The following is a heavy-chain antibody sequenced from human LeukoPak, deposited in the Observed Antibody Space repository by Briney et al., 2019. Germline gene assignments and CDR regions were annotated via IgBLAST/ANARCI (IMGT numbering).Heavy chain of an antibody. D-gene: IGHD3-3*01. Sequence: SETLSLTCTVSGGSISSSSYYWGWIRQPPGKGLEWIGSIYYSGSTHYNPSLKSRVTISVDTSKNQFSLKLSSVTAADTAVYYCASQITIFGVVTQPNYYYYMDVWGKGTTVTVSS. CDR2: IYYSGST. V-gene: IGHV4-39*01. CDR1: GGSISSSSYY. J-gene: IGHJ6*03. CDR3: ASQITIFGVVTQPNYYYYMDV.